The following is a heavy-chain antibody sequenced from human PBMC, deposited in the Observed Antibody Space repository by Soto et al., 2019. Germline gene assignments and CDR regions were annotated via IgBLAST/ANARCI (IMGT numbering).Heavy chain of an antibody. Sequence: EVQLAESGGGLVKPGGSLRLSCAASGFSFSSYTMNWVRQAPGKGLEWVSSISSGGTYMYYADSMKGRFTISRDNAKNSLHLQMNSLRVEDTAMYYGASSNGGYSHWGQGTLVTVSS. CDR2: ISSGGTYM. CDR3: ASSNGGYSH. CDR1: GFSFSSYT. V-gene: IGHV3-21*01. D-gene: IGHD4-4*01. J-gene: IGHJ4*02.